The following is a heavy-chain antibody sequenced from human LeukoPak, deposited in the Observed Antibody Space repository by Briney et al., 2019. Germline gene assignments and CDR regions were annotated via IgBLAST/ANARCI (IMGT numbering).Heavy chain of an antibody. CDR3: ARDTSGTTFDY. V-gene: IGHV3-7*01. D-gene: IGHD1-7*01. CDR2: ISQDGSEK. J-gene: IGHJ4*02. CDR1: GFTFTDYW. Sequence: PGGSLRLSCAASGFTFTDYWMSWVRQAPGKGLEWVGQISQDGSEKYFVDSVRGRFTFSRDNAKNSLYLQMNALRADDTAVYYCARDTSGTTFDYWGQGTLVTVSS.